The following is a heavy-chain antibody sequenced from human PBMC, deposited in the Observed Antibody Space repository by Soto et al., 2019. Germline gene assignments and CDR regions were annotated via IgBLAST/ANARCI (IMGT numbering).Heavy chain of an antibody. CDR3: ARDGSDQDIVVVPAAN. J-gene: IGHJ4*02. Sequence: GASVKVSCKASGGTFSSYAISWVRQAPGQGLEWMGGIIPIFGTANYAQKFQGRVTITADESTSTAYMELSSLRSEDTAVYYCARDGSDQDIVVVPAANWGQGTLVTV. V-gene: IGHV1-69*13. CDR2: IIPIFGTA. D-gene: IGHD2-2*01. CDR1: GGTFSSYA.